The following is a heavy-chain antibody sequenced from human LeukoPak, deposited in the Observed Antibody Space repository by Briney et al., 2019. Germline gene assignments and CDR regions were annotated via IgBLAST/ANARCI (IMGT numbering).Heavy chain of an antibody. V-gene: IGHV3-7*01. CDR3: ARDRGYCSSTSCYYWFDP. CDR1: GFTFSSYA. J-gene: IGHJ5*02. CDR2: IKQDGSEK. Sequence: PGGSLRLSCAASGFTFSSYAMHWVRQAPGKGLEWVANIKQDGSEKYYVDSVKGRFTISRDNAKNSLYLQMNSLRAEDTAVYYCARDRGYCSSTSCYYWFDPWGQGTLVTVSS. D-gene: IGHD2-2*01.